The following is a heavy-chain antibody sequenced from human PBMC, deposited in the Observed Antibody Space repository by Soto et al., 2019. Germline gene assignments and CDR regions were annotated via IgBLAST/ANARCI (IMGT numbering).Heavy chain of an antibody. D-gene: IGHD6-19*01. CDR1: GFTVSSNY. V-gene: IGHV3-66*04. Sequence: GGSLRLSCAASGFTVSSNYMSWVRQAPGKGLEWVSVIYSGGSTYYADSVKGRFTISRDNSKNTLYLQMNSLRAEDTAVYYCARLGSGWYKDFDYWGQGTLVTVSS. CDR2: IYSGGST. CDR3: ARLGSGWYKDFDY. J-gene: IGHJ4*02.